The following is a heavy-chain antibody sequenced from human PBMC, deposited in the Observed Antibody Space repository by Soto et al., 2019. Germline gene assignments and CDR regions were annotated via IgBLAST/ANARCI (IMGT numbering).Heavy chain of an antibody. Sequence: TSETLCLTCSVSGASIGSYDGSWIRQPPGRGLEWIAYISYSGGTSYNPSLKSRVTISLDTSKNQFSLNLSSVTAADTAVYYCAREEYNYGYYFDYWGNRTLVTVSS. D-gene: IGHD5-18*01. V-gene: IGHV4-59*01. CDR2: ISYSGGT. CDR1: GASIGSYD. J-gene: IGHJ4*01. CDR3: AREEYNYGYYFDY.